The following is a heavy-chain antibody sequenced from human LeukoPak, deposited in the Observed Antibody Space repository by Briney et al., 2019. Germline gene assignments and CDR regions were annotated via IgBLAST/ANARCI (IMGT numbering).Heavy chain of an antibody. J-gene: IGHJ3*02. CDR3: AKDRDSGSSGGDAFDI. CDR2: ISSNGGST. V-gene: IGHV3-64D*06. Sequence: GGSLRLSCSASGFSFSSYAMHWVRQAPGKGLEYVSTISSNGGSTYYADSVKGRFTISRDNSKDTQYLQMSSLRTEDTAVYYCAKDRDSGSSGGDAFDIWGQGTMVTVSS. D-gene: IGHD1-26*01. CDR1: GFSFSSYA.